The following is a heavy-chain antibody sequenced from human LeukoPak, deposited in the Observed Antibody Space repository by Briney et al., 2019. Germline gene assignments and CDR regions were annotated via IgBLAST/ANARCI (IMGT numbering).Heavy chain of an antibody. V-gene: IGHV4-30-4*08. CDR1: GGSIRSGDYY. Sequence: PSETLSLTSTVSGGSIRSGDYYWSWIRQPPGKGLECIGYIYSSGSTYYSPSLKSRIAMSIDTSKNQFSLKLSSVTAADTATYYCARRNYYASSWYFDLWGRGTLVTVSS. J-gene: IGHJ2*01. CDR2: IYSSGST. D-gene: IGHD3-10*01. CDR3: ARRNYYASSWYFDL.